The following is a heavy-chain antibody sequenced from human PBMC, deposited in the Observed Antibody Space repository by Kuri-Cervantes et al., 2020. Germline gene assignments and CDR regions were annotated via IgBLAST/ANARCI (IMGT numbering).Heavy chain of an antibody. CDR3: ARPSMGGPRGIEDAFDI. Sequence: GGSLRLSCKGSGYSLTSYWIGWVRQMPGKGLEWMGIIYPGDSDTRYSPSFQGQVTISADKSISTAYLQWSSLKASDTAMYYCARPSMGGPRGIEDAFDIWGQGTMVTVSS. J-gene: IGHJ3*02. D-gene: IGHD6-13*01. CDR1: GYSLTSYW. V-gene: IGHV5-51*01. CDR2: IYPGDSDT.